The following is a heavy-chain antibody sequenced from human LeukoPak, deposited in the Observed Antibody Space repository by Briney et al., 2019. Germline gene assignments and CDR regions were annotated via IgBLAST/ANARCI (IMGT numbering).Heavy chain of an antibody. J-gene: IGHJ4*02. CDR3: AKALLVDSYGQYYFDY. Sequence: PGGSLRLSCAASGFTFSSYWMSWVRQAPGKGLEWVSGITGSGGSTYYADSVKGRFTISRDNSKNTLYLQMNSLRAEDTAVYYCAKALLVDSYGQYYFDYWGQGTLVTVSS. CDR1: GFTFSSYW. D-gene: IGHD5-18*01. CDR2: ITGSGGST. V-gene: IGHV3-23*01.